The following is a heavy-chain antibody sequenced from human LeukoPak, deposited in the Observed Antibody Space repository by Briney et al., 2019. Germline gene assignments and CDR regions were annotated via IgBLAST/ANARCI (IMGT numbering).Heavy chain of an antibody. Sequence: GGSLRLSCAASGFTFSTYRMNWVRQVPGKGLEWVSSISSSSSYIYYADSVKGRFTISRDNAKNSLYLQMNSLRAEDTALYYCARDAVLRNIAAAGYFDYWGQGTLVTVSS. CDR2: ISSSSSYI. J-gene: IGHJ4*02. D-gene: IGHD6-13*01. V-gene: IGHV3-21*04. CDR3: ARDAVLRNIAAAGYFDY. CDR1: GFTFSTYR.